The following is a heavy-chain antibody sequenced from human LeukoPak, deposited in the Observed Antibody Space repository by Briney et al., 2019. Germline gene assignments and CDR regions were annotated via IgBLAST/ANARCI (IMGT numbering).Heavy chain of an antibody. J-gene: IGHJ5*02. CDR1: GGTFSSYA. D-gene: IGHD3-22*01. CDR2: IIPIFGTA. V-gene: IGHV1-69*05. Sequence: SVKVSCKASGGTFSSYAISWVRQAPGQGLEWMGGIIPIFGTANYAQKFQGRVTITTDESTSTAYMELSSLRSEDTAVYYCARDHDDSSGYYYNWFDPWGQGTLVTVSS. CDR3: ARDHDDSSGYYYNWFDP.